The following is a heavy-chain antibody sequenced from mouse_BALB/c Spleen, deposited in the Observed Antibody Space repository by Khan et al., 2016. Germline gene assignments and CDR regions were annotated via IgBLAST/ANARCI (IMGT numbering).Heavy chain of an antibody. V-gene: IGHV1S137*01. CDR1: GYKFTDYP. CDR3: AKGEVRPFEY. Sequence: QVRLQQSGPELVRPGASVKISCKGSGYKFTDYPMHWVKQSHEKTLEWIGVISFYSDNTNYTQKFEGKATMTVDKSSSTSFLELAILTADDSAIYYGAKGEVRPFEYWGQGTTLTVSS. J-gene: IGHJ2*01. D-gene: IGHD1-2*01. CDR2: ISFYSDNT.